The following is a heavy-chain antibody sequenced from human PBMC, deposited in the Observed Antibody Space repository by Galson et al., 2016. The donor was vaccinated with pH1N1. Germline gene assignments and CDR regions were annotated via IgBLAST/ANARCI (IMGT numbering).Heavy chain of an antibody. CDR2: ILWNGATR. CDR1: GFTFNEYG. V-gene: IGHV3-20*04. J-gene: IGHJ3*02. Sequence: LRLSCAASGFTFNEYGMTWVRQAPGKGLEWVSGILWNGATREYADSVKGRFTISRDNAKKSLYLQMTSLRAEDTALYYCVRKAYGDALDMWGQGTMVTVSA. D-gene: IGHD2-21*01. CDR3: VRKAYGDALDM.